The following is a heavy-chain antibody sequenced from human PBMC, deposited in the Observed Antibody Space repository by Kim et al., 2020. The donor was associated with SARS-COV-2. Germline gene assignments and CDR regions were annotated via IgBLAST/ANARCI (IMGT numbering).Heavy chain of an antibody. D-gene: IGHD6-19*01. V-gene: IGHV3-30*18. J-gene: IGHJ6*02. CDR1: GFTFSSYG. CDR2: ISYDGSNK. CDR3: AKDLGSGGSSGWYAGPWLPNHHKYYYGMDV. Sequence: GGSLRLSCAASGFTFSSYGMHWVRQAPGKGLEWVAVISYDGSNKYYADSVKGRFTISRDNSKNTLYLQMNSLRAEDTAVYYCAKDLGSGGSSGWYAGPWLPNHHKYYYGMDVWGQGTTVTVSS.